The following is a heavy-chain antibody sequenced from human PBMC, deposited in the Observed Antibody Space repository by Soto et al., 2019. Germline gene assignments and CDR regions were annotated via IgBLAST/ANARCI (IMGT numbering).Heavy chain of an antibody. Sequence: SETLSLTCSFSGDSVTSHYLTWIRQSPEKGLEWIGYMHYTGFSHYNPSLKSRLTISVDRSKNQFTLQLTSVTVADTAVYYCARVHLGATVLDYFDYWGQGTLVTVSS. CDR2: MHYTGFS. J-gene: IGHJ4*02. D-gene: IGHD1-26*01. CDR1: GDSVTSHY. V-gene: IGHV4-59*02. CDR3: ARVHLGATVLDYFDY.